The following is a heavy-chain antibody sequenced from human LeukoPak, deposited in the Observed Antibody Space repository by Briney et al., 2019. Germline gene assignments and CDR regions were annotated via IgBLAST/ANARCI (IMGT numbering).Heavy chain of an antibody. CDR3: ARDPYGTWYFDL. D-gene: IGHD3-10*01. Sequence: GSSVKVSCKASGYTFTGYYMHWVRQAPGQGLEWMGWINPNSGGINYAQKFQGRVTMTRDTSISTAYMELSRLRSDDTAVYYCARDPYGTWYFDLWGRGTLVTVSS. CDR2: INPNSGGI. V-gene: IGHV1-2*02. J-gene: IGHJ2*01. CDR1: GYTFTGYY.